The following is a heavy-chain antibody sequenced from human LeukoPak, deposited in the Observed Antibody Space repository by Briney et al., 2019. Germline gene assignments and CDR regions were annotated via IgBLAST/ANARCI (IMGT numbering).Heavy chain of an antibody. CDR1: GFTVSSNY. CDR3: ASLVGATYFDY. CDR2: IYSGGST. Sequence: QTGGSLRLSCAASGFTVSSNYMSWVRQAPGKGLEWVSVIYSGGSTYYADSVKGRFTISRDNSKNTLYLQMNNLRAEDTAVYYCASLVGATYFDYWGQGTLVTVSS. V-gene: IGHV3-53*01. D-gene: IGHD1-26*01. J-gene: IGHJ4*02.